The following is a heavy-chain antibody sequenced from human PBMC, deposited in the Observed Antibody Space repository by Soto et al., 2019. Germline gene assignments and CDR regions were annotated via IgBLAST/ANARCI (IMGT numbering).Heavy chain of an antibody. J-gene: IGHJ4*02. D-gene: IGHD6-13*01. Sequence: QVQLQESGPGLVKPSETLSLTCTVSGGSISSYYWSWIRQPPGKGLEWIGRIYTSGSTNYNPSLKSRVTMSVDTSKNQFSLKLSSVTAADTAVYYCARATSWYLLGYFDYWGQGTLVTVSS. CDR3: ARATSWYLLGYFDY. V-gene: IGHV4-4*07. CDR1: GGSISSYY. CDR2: IYTSGST.